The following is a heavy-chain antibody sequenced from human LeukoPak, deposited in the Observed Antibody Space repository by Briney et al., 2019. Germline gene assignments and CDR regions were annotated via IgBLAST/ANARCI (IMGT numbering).Heavy chain of an antibody. CDR3: ARDWGAYYYESGTLSHFDY. D-gene: IGHD3-10*01. J-gene: IGHJ4*02. CDR1: GYTFTGYY. Sequence: EASVKVSCKASGYTFTGYYMHWVRQAPGQGLEWMGWINPNSGDTNYAQKFQGRVTMTRDTSISTAYMELSRLRSDDTAVYYCARDWGAYYYESGTLSHFDYWGQGTLVTVSS. V-gene: IGHV1-2*02. CDR2: INPNSGDT.